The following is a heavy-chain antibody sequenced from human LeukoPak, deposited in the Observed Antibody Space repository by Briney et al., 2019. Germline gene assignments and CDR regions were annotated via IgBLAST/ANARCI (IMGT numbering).Heavy chain of an antibody. V-gene: IGHV1-69*04. CDR1: GGTFSSYA. CDR2: IIPILGVA. J-gene: IGHJ4*02. Sequence: SVKVSCKASGGTFSSYAISWVRQAPGQGLEWMGRIIPILGVANYAQKFRGRVTITADKSTSTAYMELSSLRSEDTAVYYCARDPLATTVTTNDYWGQGTLVTVSS. CDR3: ARDPLATTVTTNDY. D-gene: IGHD4-17*01.